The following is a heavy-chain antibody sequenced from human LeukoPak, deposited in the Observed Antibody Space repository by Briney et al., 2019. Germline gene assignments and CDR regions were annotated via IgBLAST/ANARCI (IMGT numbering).Heavy chain of an antibody. Sequence: SETLSLTCAVYGGSFSGYYWCWIRQPPGKGLEWIGEINHSGSTNYNPSLKSRVTISVDTSKNQFSLKLNSVTAADTAVYYCARWWSPNSSSWYDGTTYPKYYFDYWGQGTLVTVSS. J-gene: IGHJ4*02. D-gene: IGHD6-13*01. V-gene: IGHV4-34*01. CDR2: INHSGST. CDR3: ARWWSPNSSSWYDGTTYPKYYFDY. CDR1: GGSFSGYY.